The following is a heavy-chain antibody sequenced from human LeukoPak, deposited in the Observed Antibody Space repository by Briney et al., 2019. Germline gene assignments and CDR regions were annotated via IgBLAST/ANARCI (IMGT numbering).Heavy chain of an antibody. V-gene: IGHV3-48*04. D-gene: IGHD3-22*01. CDR3: ARGPAASGYYDSRGRYGYFDL. Sequence: GGSLRLSCAASGFTFSSYSMNWVRQAPGKGLEWVSYISSSGSTIYYADSVKGRFTISRDNAKNSLYLQMNSLRAEDTAVYYCARGPAASGYYDSRGRYGYFDLGGQGTLVTVSS. CDR1: GFTFSSYS. CDR2: ISSSGSTI. J-gene: IGHJ4*02.